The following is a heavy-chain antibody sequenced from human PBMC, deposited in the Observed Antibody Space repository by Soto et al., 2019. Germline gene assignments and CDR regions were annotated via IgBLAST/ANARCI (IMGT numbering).Heavy chain of an antibody. J-gene: IGHJ5*02. CDR3: ARQTARIAAAGTGWFDP. D-gene: IGHD6-13*01. Sequence: SETLSLTCTFSGGSISSSSYYWGWIRQPPGKGLEWIGSIYYSGSTYYNPSLKSRVTISVDTSKNQFSLKLSSVTAADTAVYYCARQTARIAAAGTGWFDPWGQGTLVTVSS. CDR2: IYYSGST. V-gene: IGHV4-39*01. CDR1: GGSISSSSYY.